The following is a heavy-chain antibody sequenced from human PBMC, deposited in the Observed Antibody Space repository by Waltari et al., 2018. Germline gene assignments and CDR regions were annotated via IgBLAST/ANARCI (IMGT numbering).Heavy chain of an antibody. Sequence: QVQLVQYGAEVKKPGASVKVSCKASGYTFTSYGISWVRQAPGHGLEWMGWISAYNGNTNDAQKLQGRVTMTTDTSTSTAYMELRSLRSDDTAVYYCARNSRLGYCSSTSCYTYDYWGQGTLVTVSS. CDR1: GYTFTSYG. CDR2: ISAYNGNT. D-gene: IGHD2-2*02. V-gene: IGHV1-18*01. J-gene: IGHJ4*02. CDR3: ARNSRLGYCSSTSCYTYDY.